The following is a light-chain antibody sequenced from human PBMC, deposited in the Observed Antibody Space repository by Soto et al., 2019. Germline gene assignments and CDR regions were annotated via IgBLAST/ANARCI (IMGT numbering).Light chain of an antibody. J-gene: IGKJ2*01. Sequence: EIVMTQSPATLSVSPGERATLSCRASQSVSSNLAWDQQKPGQAPRLLIYGASTRATGIPARFSGSGSGTEFTLTISSLQSEYFVVYYCQHYNTWPPLYTFGQGTKLEIK. CDR1: QSVSSN. CDR2: GAS. V-gene: IGKV3-15*01. CDR3: QHYNTWPPLYT.